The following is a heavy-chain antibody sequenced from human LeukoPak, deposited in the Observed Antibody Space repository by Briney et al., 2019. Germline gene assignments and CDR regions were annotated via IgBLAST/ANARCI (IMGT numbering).Heavy chain of an antibody. J-gene: IGHJ4*02. V-gene: IGHV4-4*02. Sequence: SETLSLTCAVSGGSISSSNWWRWVRQPPGKGLEWIGEIYHSGSTNYNPSLKSRVTISVDKSKNQFSLKLSSVTAADTAVYYCARAADCSGGSCYSTYYFDYRGQGTLVTVSS. CDR2: IYHSGST. D-gene: IGHD2-15*01. CDR3: ARAADCSGGSCYSTYYFDY. CDR1: GGSISSSNW.